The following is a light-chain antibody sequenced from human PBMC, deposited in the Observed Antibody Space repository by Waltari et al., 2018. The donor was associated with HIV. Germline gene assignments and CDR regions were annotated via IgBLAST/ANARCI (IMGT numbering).Light chain of an antibody. CDR2: EVI. CDR1: SSDVCGYDS. CDR3: CSYAGTYTYVL. J-gene: IGLJ3*02. Sequence: QSALTQPRSVSGSPGQSVTISCPGTSSDVCGYDSVSWYLQHPGKVPKLIIYEVIKRPSGVPDRFSGSKSGNTASLTISGLQTEDEADYFCCSYAGTYTYVLFGGGTKLTVL. V-gene: IGLV2-11*01.